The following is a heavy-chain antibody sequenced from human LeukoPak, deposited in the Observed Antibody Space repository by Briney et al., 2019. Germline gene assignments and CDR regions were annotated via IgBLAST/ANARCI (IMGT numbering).Heavy chain of an antibody. V-gene: IGHV4-34*01. CDR1: GGSFSGYY. D-gene: IGHD6-13*01. CDR2: INHSGST. Sequence: SETLSLTCAVYGGSFSGYYWSWIRQPPGKGVEWIGEINHSGSTNYNPSLKSRVTISVDTSKNQFSLKLSSVTAADTAVYYCARAYSSSWYYYYGMDVWGQGTTVTVSS. J-gene: IGHJ6*02. CDR3: ARAYSSSWYYYYGMDV.